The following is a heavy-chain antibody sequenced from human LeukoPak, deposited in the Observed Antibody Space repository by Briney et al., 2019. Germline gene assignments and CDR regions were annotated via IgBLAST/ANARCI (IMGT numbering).Heavy chain of an antibody. CDR2: INHSGST. V-gene: IGHV4-34*01. D-gene: IGHD3-10*01. CDR3: ARKMVRGVIRRANWFDP. J-gene: IGHJ5*02. Sequence: SETLSLTCAVYGGSFSGYYWSWIRQPPGKGLEWIGEINHSGSTNYNPSLKSRVTISVDTSKNQFSLKLSSVTAADTAVYYCARKMVRGVIRRANWFDPWGQGSLVTVSS. CDR1: GGSFSGYY.